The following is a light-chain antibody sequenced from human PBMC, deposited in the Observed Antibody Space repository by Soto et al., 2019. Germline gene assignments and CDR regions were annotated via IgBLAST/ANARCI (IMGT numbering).Light chain of an antibody. Sequence: EIVLTQSPGNLSLSPGEGATLSCRASESVSSNYLAWYQLKPGQAPRLLIYGTSIRAAGIPDRFSGSGSGTDFTLTISRLDPEDFAVYFCQQYGSSPRTFGQGTEVEIK. CDR3: QQYGSSPRT. CDR1: ESVSSNY. J-gene: IGKJ1*01. V-gene: IGKV3-20*01. CDR2: GTS.